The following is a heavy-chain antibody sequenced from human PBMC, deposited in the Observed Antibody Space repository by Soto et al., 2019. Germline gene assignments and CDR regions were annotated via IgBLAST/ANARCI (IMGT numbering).Heavy chain of an antibody. CDR1: GGSISSYY. CDR2: IYYSGST. Sequence: QVQLQESGPGLVKPSETLSLTCTVSGGSISSYYWSWIRQPPGKGLEWIGYIYYSGSTNYNPSLKSRVTISXXTXKXXFSLKLSSVTAADTAVYYCARGYSSSWYTSGAFDIWGQGTMVTVSS. V-gene: IGHV4-59*01. D-gene: IGHD6-13*01. CDR3: ARGYSSSWYTSGAFDI. J-gene: IGHJ3*02.